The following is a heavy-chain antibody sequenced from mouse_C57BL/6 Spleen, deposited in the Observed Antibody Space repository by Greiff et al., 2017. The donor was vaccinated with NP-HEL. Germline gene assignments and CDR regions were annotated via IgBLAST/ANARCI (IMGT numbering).Heavy chain of an antibody. Sequence: QVQLQQPGAELVRPGTSVKLSCKASGYTFTSYWMHWVKQRPGQGLEWIGVIDPSDSYTNYNQKFKGKATLTVDTSSSTAYMQLSSLTSEDSAVYYCAPYYGNPGDYAMDYWGQGTSVTVSS. CDR3: APYYGNPGDYAMDY. CDR1: GYTFTSYW. CDR2: IDPSDSYT. J-gene: IGHJ4*01. V-gene: IGHV1-59*01. D-gene: IGHD2-10*01.